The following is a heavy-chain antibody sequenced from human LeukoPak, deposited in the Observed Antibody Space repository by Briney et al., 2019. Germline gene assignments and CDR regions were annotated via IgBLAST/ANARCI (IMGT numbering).Heavy chain of an antibody. CDR2: INPNSGGT. Sequence: ASVKVSCKASGYTFTGYYMHWVRQAPGQGLEWMGWINPNSGGTNYAQKFQGRVTMTRDTSISTAYMELSRLRSDDTAVYYCARAKTTTTGYYRPYGMDVWGQGTTVTVSS. J-gene: IGHJ6*02. CDR1: GYTFTGYY. CDR3: ARAKTTTTGYYRPYGMDV. V-gene: IGHV1-2*02. D-gene: IGHD3-9*01.